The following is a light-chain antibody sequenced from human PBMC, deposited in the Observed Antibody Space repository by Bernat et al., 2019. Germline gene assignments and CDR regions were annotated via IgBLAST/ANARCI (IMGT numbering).Light chain of an antibody. J-gene: IGKJ4*01. CDR3: QQRSNWPLT. Sequence: VLTQSPGTLSLSPGERATLSCRASQSVSSTYLAWYQQKPGQAPRLLIYDASNRATGIPARFSGSGSGTDFTLTISSLEPEDFAVYYCQQRSNWPLTFGGGTKVEIK. CDR1: QSVSSTY. V-gene: IGKV3-11*01. CDR2: DAS.